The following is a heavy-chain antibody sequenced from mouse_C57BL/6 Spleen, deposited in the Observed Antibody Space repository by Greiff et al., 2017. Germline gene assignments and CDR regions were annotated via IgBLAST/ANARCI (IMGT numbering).Heavy chain of an antibody. Sequence: QVQLQQPGAELVRPGSSVKLSCKASGYTFTSYWMHWVKQRPIQGLEWIGNIDPSDSETHYNQKFKDKATLTVDKSSSTAYMQLSSLTSEDSAVYYCARGPSASLWFADWGQGTLVTVSA. CDR1: GYTFTSYW. CDR2: IDPSDSET. CDR3: ARGPSASLWFAD. J-gene: IGHJ3*01. D-gene: IGHD6-1*01. V-gene: IGHV1-52*01.